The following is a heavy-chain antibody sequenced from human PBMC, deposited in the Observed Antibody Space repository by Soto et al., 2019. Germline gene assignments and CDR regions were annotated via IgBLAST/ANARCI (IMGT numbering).Heavy chain of an antibody. CDR1: GYSFTNFG. Sequence: GASVKVSCKASGYSFTNFGFTWVRQAPGQRLEWMGWVSAYNGNTNYALKFRDRVSMTTDTSTSTAYMELRSLTSDDTAIYYCARSGATTADNWFAPWGQGTLVTVSS. V-gene: IGHV1-18*01. CDR2: VSAYNGNT. J-gene: IGHJ5*02. D-gene: IGHD4-4*01. CDR3: ARSGATTADNWFAP.